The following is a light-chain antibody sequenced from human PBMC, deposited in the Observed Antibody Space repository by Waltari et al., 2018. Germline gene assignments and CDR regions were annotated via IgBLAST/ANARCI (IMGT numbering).Light chain of an antibody. CDR3: SSQTLEGLVL. J-gene: IGLJ2*01. CDR2: DVT. Sequence: QSALTQPASVSGSPGQSLTISCSGVGSAPRPSDSLSWHQHHPGKAPQVIIYDVTKRPSGVSDRFSASKSANTASLTISRLQPEDEADYYCSSQTLEGLVLFGGGTRLTVL. V-gene: IGLV2-14*03. CDR1: GSAPRPSDS.